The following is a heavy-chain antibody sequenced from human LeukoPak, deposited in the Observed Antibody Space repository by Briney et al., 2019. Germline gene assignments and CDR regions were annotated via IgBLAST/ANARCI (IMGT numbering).Heavy chain of an antibody. D-gene: IGHD6-13*01. CDR1: GGSISSYY. V-gene: IGHV4-4*07. J-gene: IGHJ5*02. CDR3: ARDYAAAGTPGWFDP. CDR2: IYTSGST. Sequence: SETLSLTCTVSGGSISSYYWSWIRQPAGKGLEWIGRIYTSGSTNYNPSLKSRVTMSVDTSKNQFSLKLSSVTAADTAVYYCARDYAAAGTPGWFDPWGQGTLVTVSS.